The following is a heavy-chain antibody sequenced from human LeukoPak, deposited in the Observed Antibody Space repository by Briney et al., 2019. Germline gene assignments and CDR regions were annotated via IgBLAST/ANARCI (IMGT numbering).Heavy chain of an antibody. Sequence: APVKVSCKASGYTFTSYDINWVRQATGQGLEWMGWMNPNSGNTGYAQKFQGGVTMTRNTSISTAYMELSSLRSEDTAVYYCARVRPNYGGKRKIPFDYWGQGTLVTVSS. D-gene: IGHD4-23*01. CDR2: MNPNSGNT. V-gene: IGHV1-8*01. CDR1: GYTFTSYD. CDR3: ARVRPNYGGKRKIPFDY. J-gene: IGHJ4*02.